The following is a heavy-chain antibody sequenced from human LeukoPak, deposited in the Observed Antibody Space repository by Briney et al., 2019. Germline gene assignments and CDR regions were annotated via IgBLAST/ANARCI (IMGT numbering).Heavy chain of an antibody. D-gene: IGHD5-24*01. CDR2: IHYSGST. CDR1: GGSISSYY. V-gene: IGHV4-59*01. Sequence: SETLSLTCTVSGGSISSYYWSWIRQPPEKRLEWIGYIHYSGSTNYNPSLKSRVTISVDTSENQFSLKLSSVTAADTAVYYCARGAKWLQFWGQGTLVTVSS. J-gene: IGHJ4*02. CDR3: ARGAKWLQF.